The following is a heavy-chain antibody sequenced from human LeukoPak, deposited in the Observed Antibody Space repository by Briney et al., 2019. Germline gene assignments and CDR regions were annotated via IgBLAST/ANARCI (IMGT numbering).Heavy chain of an antibody. CDR3: ARDRDIVYGGDCLDH. Sequence: GGSLRLSCAASGFTFSSYGIDWVRQAPGKGLEWVAVVWYDGSSKDYADSVKGRFTISRDNLKNTVYLQMNSLRVEDTAVYYCARDRDIVYGGDCLDHWGQGTLVTVSS. V-gene: IGHV3-33*01. J-gene: IGHJ4*02. CDR2: VWYDGSSK. D-gene: IGHD2-21*02. CDR1: GFTFSSYG.